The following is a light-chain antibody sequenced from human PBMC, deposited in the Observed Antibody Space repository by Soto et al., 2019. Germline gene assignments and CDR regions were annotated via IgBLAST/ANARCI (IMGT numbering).Light chain of an antibody. Sequence: EVLLTQSPATLSLSPGQRATLSCRATQGVVSYLTWYQQKPGQAPRLLIYDTSTRATGIPARFSGSGSVTDFTLTISILKPEDFAVYYCQLRSNGLWTFGQGTKV. CDR1: QGVVSY. V-gene: IGKV3-11*01. J-gene: IGKJ1*01. CDR3: QLRSNGLWT. CDR2: DTS.